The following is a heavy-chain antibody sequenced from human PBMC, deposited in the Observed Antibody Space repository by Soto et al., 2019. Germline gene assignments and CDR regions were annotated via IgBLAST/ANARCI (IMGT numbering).Heavy chain of an antibody. Sequence: ASVKVSCKASGYTFTGYYMHWVRQAPGQGLEWMGWINPNSGGTNYAQKFQGWFTMTRDTSISTAYMELSRLRSDDTAVYYCARDISVAAAVRGYYYGMDVWGQGTTVTVSS. CDR3: ARDISVAAAVRGYYYGMDV. CDR1: GYTFTGYY. V-gene: IGHV1-2*04. J-gene: IGHJ6*02. CDR2: INPNSGGT. D-gene: IGHD6-13*01.